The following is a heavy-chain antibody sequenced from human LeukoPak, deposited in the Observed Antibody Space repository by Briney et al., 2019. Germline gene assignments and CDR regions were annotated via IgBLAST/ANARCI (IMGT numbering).Heavy chain of an antibody. CDR3: AKDRRYDHPNKYFQH. CDR1: GFTFSSYS. Sequence: PGGSLRLSCAASGFTFSSYSMNWVRQAPGKGLEWVSSISSSSSYIYYADSVKGRFTISRDNAKNSLYLQMNSLRAEDTAVYYCAKDRRYDHPNKYFQHWGQGTLVTVSS. D-gene: IGHD3-16*01. V-gene: IGHV3-21*01. CDR2: ISSSSSYI. J-gene: IGHJ1*01.